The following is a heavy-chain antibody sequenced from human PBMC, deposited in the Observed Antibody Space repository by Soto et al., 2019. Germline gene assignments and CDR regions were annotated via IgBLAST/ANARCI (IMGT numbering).Heavy chain of an antibody. CDR2: IYRTGST. CDR3: ASRDPGTSVDY. J-gene: IGHJ4*02. Sequence: SETLSGTCAVSGACLTSNDWWTWVRQPPGRGLGWIGEIYRTGSTNYNPSLKSRVTISLDKSENQFSMKVSSLTAADTAVYYCASRDPGTSVDYWGQGTLVTVS. V-gene: IGHV4-4*02. CDR1: GACLTSNDW. D-gene: IGHD1-7*01.